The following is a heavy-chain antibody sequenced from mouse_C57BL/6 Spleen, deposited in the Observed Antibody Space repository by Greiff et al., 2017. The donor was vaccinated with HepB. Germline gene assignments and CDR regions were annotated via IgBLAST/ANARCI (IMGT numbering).Heavy chain of an antibody. J-gene: IGHJ2*01. Sequence: VQLQQSGAELVRPGASVKLSCTASGFNIKDDYMHWVKQRPEQGLEWIGWIDPENGDTEYASKFQGKATITADTSSNTAYLQLSSLTSEDTAVYYCTTGDSSGLFDYWGQGTTLTVSS. CDR3: TTGDSSGLFDY. CDR1: GFNIKDDY. D-gene: IGHD3-2*02. CDR2: IDPENGDT. V-gene: IGHV14-4*01.